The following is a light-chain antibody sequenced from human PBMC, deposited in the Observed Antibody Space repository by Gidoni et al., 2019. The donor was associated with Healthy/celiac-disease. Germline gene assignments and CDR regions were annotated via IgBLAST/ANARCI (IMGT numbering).Light chain of an antibody. CDR2: DAS. CDR3: QQRSNWPPLYT. Sequence: ILSTPPRPTLSLAPGERATLSCRASQSVSSYLAWYQQKPGQAPRLLIYDASNRATGIPARFSGSGSGTDFTLTISSLEPEDFAVYYCQQRSNWPPLYTFGQGTKLEIK. V-gene: IGKV3-11*01. CDR1: QSVSSY. J-gene: IGKJ2*01.